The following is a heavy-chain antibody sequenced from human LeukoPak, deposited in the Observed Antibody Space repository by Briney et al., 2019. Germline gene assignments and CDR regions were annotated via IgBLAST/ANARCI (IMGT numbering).Heavy chain of an antibody. CDR2: IRYDGSNK. V-gene: IGHV3-30*02. CDR3: ARVLSGYSFPSYFDY. Sequence: GGSLRLSCAASGFTFSSYGIHWVRQAPGKGLEWVAFIRYDGSNKYYTDSVKGRFTISRDNSKNTLYLQMNSLRAEDTAVYYCARVLSGYSFPSYFDYWGQGTLVTVSS. D-gene: IGHD3-3*01. CDR1: GFTFSSYG. J-gene: IGHJ4*02.